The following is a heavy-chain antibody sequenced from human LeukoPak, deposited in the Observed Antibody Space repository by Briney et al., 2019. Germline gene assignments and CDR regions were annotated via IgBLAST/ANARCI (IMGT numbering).Heavy chain of an antibody. CDR1: GGTFSSYA. J-gene: IGHJ6*02. CDR2: IIPILGIA. V-gene: IGHV1-69*04. CDR3: ASQFILTGSYDAPYYYYYGMDV. D-gene: IGHD3-9*01. Sequence: ASVKVSCKASGGTFSSYAISWVRQAPGQGLEWMGRIIPILGIANYAQKFQGRVTITADKSTSTAYMELSSLRSGDTAVYYCASQFILTGSYDAPYYYYYGMDVWGQGTTVTVSS.